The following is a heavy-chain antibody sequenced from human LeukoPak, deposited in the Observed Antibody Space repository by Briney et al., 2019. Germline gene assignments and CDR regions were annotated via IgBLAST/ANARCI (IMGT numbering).Heavy chain of an antibody. J-gene: IGHJ3*02. D-gene: IGHD5-24*01. CDR1: GFTFSNYA. CDR3: AKDQDGDGYNYGAFDI. Sequence: GGSLRLSCAASGFTFSNYAMRWVRQAPGKGLEWVSAISGSGGSTYYADSVKGRFTNSRDNSKNTLYLQMNSLGAEDTAVYYCAKDQDGDGYNYGAFDIWGQGTMVTVSS. V-gene: IGHV3-23*01. CDR2: ISGSGGST.